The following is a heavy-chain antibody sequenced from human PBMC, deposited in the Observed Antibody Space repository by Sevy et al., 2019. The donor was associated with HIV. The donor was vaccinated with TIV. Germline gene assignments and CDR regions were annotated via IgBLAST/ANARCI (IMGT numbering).Heavy chain of an antibody. J-gene: IGHJ5*01. V-gene: IGHV3-33*08. D-gene: IGHD1-1*01. CDR2: IWYDGRTK. Sequence: GGSLRLSCAASGFSLNSYWMSWVRQAPGKGLEWVAAIWYDGRTKQYADSVKGRFTISRDNSKNMLNLEMNSLRAEDTALYFCARDSARVIVPTAGFDSWGQGTVVTVSS. CDR1: GFSLNSYW. CDR3: ARDSARVIVPTAGFDS.